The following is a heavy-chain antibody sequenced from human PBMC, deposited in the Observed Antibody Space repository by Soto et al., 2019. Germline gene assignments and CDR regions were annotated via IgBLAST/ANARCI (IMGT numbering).Heavy chain of an antibody. CDR3: AKEEYNHNYFDH. CDR1: GFTFRDFA. J-gene: IGHJ4*02. D-gene: IGHD1-20*01. V-gene: IGHV3-30-3*01. Sequence: QVQVVESGGGVVQPGRSLRLSCAASGFTFRDFAMHWVGQAPGKGLEWVAVISYDGANKYYADSVKGRFTISRDNSKTTQDRQRNSMSAEDSAVYYCAKEEYNHNYFDHWGQGTLVSVS. CDR2: ISYDGANK.